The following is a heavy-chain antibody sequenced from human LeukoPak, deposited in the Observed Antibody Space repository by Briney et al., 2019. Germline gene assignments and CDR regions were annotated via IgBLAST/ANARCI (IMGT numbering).Heavy chain of an antibody. J-gene: IGHJ6*03. Sequence: SETLSLTCAVSGYSISSGYYWGWIRQPPGKGLEWIGSIYHSGSTYYNPSLKSRVTISVDTSNNHFSLKLSSVTAADTAVYYCARRGGGDYYYYMAVWGKGTTVTVSS. V-gene: IGHV4-38-2*01. CDR2: IYHSGST. D-gene: IGHD2-21*01. CDR1: GYSISSGYY. CDR3: ARRGGGDYYYYMAV.